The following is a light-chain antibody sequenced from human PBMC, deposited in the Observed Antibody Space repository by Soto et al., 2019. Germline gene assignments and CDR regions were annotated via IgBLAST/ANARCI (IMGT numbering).Light chain of an antibody. J-gene: IGKJ4*01. CDR2: SAS. CDR3: QPYNNWPLT. Sequence: EIVMTQSPATLSVSPGERATLSCRASQSVSSDLAWYHQKPGQAPRLLIYSASTRATGIPARFSGSGSGTEFTLTINSLQSEDFAVYYCQPYNNWPLTFGGGTKVDIK. V-gene: IGKV3-15*01. CDR1: QSVSSD.